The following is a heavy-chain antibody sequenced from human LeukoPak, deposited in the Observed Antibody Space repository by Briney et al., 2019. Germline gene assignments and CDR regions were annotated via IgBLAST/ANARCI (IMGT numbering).Heavy chain of an antibody. D-gene: IGHD6-19*01. Sequence: SETLSLTCTVSGGSITDHYWNWIRQTPGMRLEWIGYTSYSRTTIYNSYSKGRATMSIDTSKNQLYLNLTSVTATDTAVYYCAKLGHSDGWYLGAFDIWGQGTAVIVSS. J-gene: IGHJ3*02. CDR3: AKLGHSDGWYLGAFDI. CDR1: GGSITDHY. V-gene: IGHV4-59*08. CDR2: TSYSRTT.